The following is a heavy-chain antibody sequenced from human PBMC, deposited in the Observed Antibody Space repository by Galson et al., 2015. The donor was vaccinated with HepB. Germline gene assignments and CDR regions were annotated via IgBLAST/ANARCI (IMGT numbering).Heavy chain of an antibody. Sequence: SLRLSCAASGFTFSSYGMHWVRQAPGKGLEWVAVIWYDGRNKDYADSVRGRFTMSRDNSKNTVFLQMNSLRVEDTAVYYCAREGDGDYSYFDYWGQGTLVIVSS. CDR1: GFTFSSYG. CDR2: IWYDGRNK. CDR3: AREGDGDYSYFDY. J-gene: IGHJ4*02. D-gene: IGHD4-17*01. V-gene: IGHV3-33*01.